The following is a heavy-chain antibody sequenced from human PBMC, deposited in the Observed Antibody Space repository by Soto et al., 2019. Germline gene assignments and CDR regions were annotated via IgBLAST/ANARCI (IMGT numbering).Heavy chain of an antibody. V-gene: IGHV3-23*01. D-gene: IGHD6-19*01. CDR2: ISGSGGST. Sequence: GESLKISCAASGFTFSSYAMSWVRQAPGKGLEWVSAISGSGGSTYYADSVKGRFTISRDNSKNTLYLQMNSLRAEDTAVYYCAKEPNGSGWEPNFDYWGQGTLVTVSS. CDR3: AKEPNGSGWEPNFDY. J-gene: IGHJ4*02. CDR1: GFTFSSYA.